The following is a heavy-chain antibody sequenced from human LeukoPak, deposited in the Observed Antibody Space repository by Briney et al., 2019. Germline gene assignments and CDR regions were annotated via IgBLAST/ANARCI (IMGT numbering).Heavy chain of an antibody. V-gene: IGHV3-13*04. D-gene: IGHD6-19*01. J-gene: IGHJ4*02. CDR1: GFTFSSYD. CDR3: ARGLYSSGWYVPELDY. Sequence: GGSLRLSCAASGFTFSSYDMHWVRQATGKGLERVSAITTRGVTYYSGSVKGRFTISRENAKNSLYLQMNSLRAGDTAVYYCARGLYSSGWYVPELDYWGQGTLVAVSS. CDR2: ITTRGVT.